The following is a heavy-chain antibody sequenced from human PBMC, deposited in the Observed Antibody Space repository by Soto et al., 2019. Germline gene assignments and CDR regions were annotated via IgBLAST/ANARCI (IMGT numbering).Heavy chain of an antibody. CDR2: IYHSGST. V-gene: IGHV4-38-2*01. CDR3: ARGSAAPGDYYYYGMDV. J-gene: IGHJ6*02. Sequence: SETLSLTCAVSGYSISSGYYWGWIRQPPGKGLEWIGSIYHSGSTYYNPSLKSRVTISVDTSKNQFSLKLSSVTAADTAVYYCARGSAAPGDYYYYGMDVWGQGTTVTVSS. CDR1: GYSISSGYY. D-gene: IGHD6-6*01.